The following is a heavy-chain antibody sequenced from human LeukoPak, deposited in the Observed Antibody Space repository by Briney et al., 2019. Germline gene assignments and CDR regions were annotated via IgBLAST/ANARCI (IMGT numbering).Heavy chain of an antibody. CDR1: GGSISSYY. J-gene: IGHJ3*02. D-gene: IGHD2-2*02. Sequence: SETLSLICTVPGGSISSYYWSWIRQPPGKGLEWIGYIYYSGSTNYNPSLKSRVTISVDTSKNQFSLKLSSVTAADTAVYYCARDSPLYCSSTSCYTVYAFDIWGQGTMVTVSS. CDR2: IYYSGST. V-gene: IGHV4-59*01. CDR3: ARDSPLYCSSTSCYTVYAFDI.